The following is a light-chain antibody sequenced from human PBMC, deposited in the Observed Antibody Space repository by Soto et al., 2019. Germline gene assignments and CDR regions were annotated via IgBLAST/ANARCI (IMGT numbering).Light chain of an antibody. CDR1: ESLLHSDGKTY. V-gene: IGKV2-24*01. Sequence: DIVLTQTPLSSPVTLGQPASISCRSSESLLHSDGKTYLSWLQQRPGQPPRLLIYKVSNRLSGVPDRFSGSEAGTDFTLKISRVEADDVVVYYCSQATQYPPYTLGQGTKLEIE. CDR2: KVS. CDR3: SQATQYPPYT. J-gene: IGKJ2*01.